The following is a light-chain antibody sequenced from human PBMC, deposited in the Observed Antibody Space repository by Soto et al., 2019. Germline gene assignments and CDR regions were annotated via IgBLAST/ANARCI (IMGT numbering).Light chain of an antibody. V-gene: IGLV2-8*01. Sequence: QSALTQPPSASGSLGQSVTISCTGTSSDVGAYNYVSWYQQHPGKAPKLMIYEVTRRPSGVPDRFSGSKSGNTASLNVSGLQGEDEADYYCCSYADNNDYVFGTGTKLTVL. CDR2: EVT. CDR3: CSYADNNDYV. CDR1: SSDVGAYNY. J-gene: IGLJ1*01.